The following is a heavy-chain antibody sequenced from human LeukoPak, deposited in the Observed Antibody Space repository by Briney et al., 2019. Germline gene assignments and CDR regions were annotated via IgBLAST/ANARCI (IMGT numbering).Heavy chain of an antibody. Sequence: QPGGSLRLSCAASGFTFSTYAMSWVRQAPGKGLEWAAVIWYDGSNEYYGDSVKGRFIISRDNSKNTLYLQMNSLRAEDTAVYYCARDRGRDSDSNGYYYVGVFDYWGQGTLVTVSS. V-gene: IGHV3-33*08. D-gene: IGHD3-22*01. CDR2: IWYDGSNE. CDR1: GFTFSTYA. CDR3: ARDRGRDSDSNGYYYVGVFDY. J-gene: IGHJ4*02.